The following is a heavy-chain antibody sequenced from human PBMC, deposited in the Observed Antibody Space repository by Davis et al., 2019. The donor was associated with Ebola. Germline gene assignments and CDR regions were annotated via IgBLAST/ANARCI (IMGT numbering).Heavy chain of an antibody. D-gene: IGHD2-2*01. CDR2: MNPNSGNT. V-gene: IGHV1-8*03. J-gene: IGHJ6*03. CDR1: GYTFTSYD. Sequence: ASVKVSCKASGYTFTSYDINWVRQATGQGLEWMGWMNPNSGNTGYAQKFQGRVTITRNTSISTAYMELSRLRSDDTAVYYCARESAGAMTSSYYYYYMDVWGKGTTVTVSS. CDR3: ARESAGAMTSSYYYYYMDV.